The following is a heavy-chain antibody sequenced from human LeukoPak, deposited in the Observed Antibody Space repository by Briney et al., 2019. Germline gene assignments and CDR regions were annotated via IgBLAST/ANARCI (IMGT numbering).Heavy chain of an antibody. D-gene: IGHD4-17*01. J-gene: IGHJ6*02. CDR3: ARVSGGYGDYGPYYYYYGMDV. Sequence: GASVKVSCKASGYTFTSYYMHWVRQAPGQGLEWMGIINPSGGSTSYAQKFQGRVTMTRDTSTSTVYMELSSLRSEDTAVYYCARVSGGYGDYGPYYYYYGMDVWGQGTTVTVSS. CDR2: INPSGGST. CDR1: GYTFTSYY. V-gene: IGHV1-46*01.